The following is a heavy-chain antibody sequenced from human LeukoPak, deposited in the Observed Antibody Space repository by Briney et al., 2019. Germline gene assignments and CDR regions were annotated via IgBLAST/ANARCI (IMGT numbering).Heavy chain of an antibody. CDR2: IYSSGST. J-gene: IGHJ4*02. D-gene: IGHD3-22*01. CDR1: GGSISSDTYY. V-gene: IGHV4-61*02. Sequence: PSQTLSLTCTVSGGSISSDTYYWTWIRQPAGKGLEWIGRIYSSGSTNYNPSLKSRVTISVDTSKNQFSLKLSSVTAADTAVYYCARAARVGSGYYEPISHGTWYFDYWGQGTLVTVSS. CDR3: ARAARVGSGYYEPISHGTWYFDY.